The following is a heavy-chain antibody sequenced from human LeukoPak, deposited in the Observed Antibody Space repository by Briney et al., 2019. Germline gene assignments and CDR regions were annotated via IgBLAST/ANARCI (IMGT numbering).Heavy chain of an antibody. J-gene: IGHJ6*02. CDR3: ARAPSHSRYNWNDGDYYYGMDV. D-gene: IGHD1-20*01. CDR1: GFTVSSNY. Sequence: GGSLRLSCAASGFTVSSNYMSWVRQAPGKGLEWVSVIYSGGSTYYADSVKGRFTISRDNSKNTLYLQMNSLRAEDTAVYYCARAPSHSRYNWNDGDYYYGMDVWGQGTTVTVSS. CDR2: IYSGGST. V-gene: IGHV3-53*01.